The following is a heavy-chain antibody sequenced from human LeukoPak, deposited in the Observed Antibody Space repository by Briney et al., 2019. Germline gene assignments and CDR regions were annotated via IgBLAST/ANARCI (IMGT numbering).Heavy chain of an antibody. CDR3: ARGRGGSPNYFDY. CDR1: GGSFSGYY. Sequence: SETLSLTCAVYGGSFSGYYWSWIRQPPGKGLEWIGEINHSGSTNYNPSLKSRVTISVDTSKNQFSLKLSSVTAADTAVYYCARGRGGSPNYFDYWGQGTLVTVSS. V-gene: IGHV4-34*01. D-gene: IGHD2-15*01. CDR2: INHSGST. J-gene: IGHJ4*02.